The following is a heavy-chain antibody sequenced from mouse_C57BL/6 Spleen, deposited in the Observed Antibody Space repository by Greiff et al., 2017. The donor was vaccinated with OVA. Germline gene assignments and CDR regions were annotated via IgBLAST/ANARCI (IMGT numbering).Heavy chain of an antibody. Sequence: VQLKESGGGLVQPGGSLKLSCAASGFTFSDYYMYWVRQTPEKRLEWVAYISNGGGSTYYPDTVKGRFTISRDNAKNTLYLQMSRLKSEDTAMYYCARQGYYGSSYDWYFDVWGTGTTVTVSS. V-gene: IGHV5-12*01. J-gene: IGHJ1*03. CDR1: GFTFSDYY. D-gene: IGHD1-1*01. CDR2: ISNGGGST. CDR3: ARQGYYGSSYDWYFDV.